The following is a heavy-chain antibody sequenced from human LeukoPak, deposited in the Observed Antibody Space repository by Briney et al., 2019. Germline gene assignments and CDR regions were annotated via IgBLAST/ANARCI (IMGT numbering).Heavy chain of an antibody. D-gene: IGHD3-22*01. V-gene: IGHV3-48*01. CDR3: AKQTYYYDSSGETFDY. J-gene: IGHJ4*02. Sequence: PGGSLRLSCAASGFTFSSYSMNWVRQAPGKGLEWVSYITSSSGTIYYADSVKGRFTISRDNAKNSLYLQMNSLRAEDTAVYYCAKQTYYYDSSGETFDYWGQGTLVTVSS. CDR2: ITSSSGTI. CDR1: GFTFSSYS.